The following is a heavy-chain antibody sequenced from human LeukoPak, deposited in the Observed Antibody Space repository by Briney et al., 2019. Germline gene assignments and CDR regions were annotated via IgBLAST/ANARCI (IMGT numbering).Heavy chain of an antibody. J-gene: IGHJ4*02. CDR1: GFTFSSYG. V-gene: IGHV3-30*18. D-gene: IGHD3-22*01. Sequence: PGRSLRLSCAASGFTFSSYGMHWVRRAPGKGLEWVAVISYDGSNKYYADSVKGRFTISRDNSKNTLYLQMNSLRAEDTAVYYCAKDLPGDDSSGYGWGQGTLVTVSS. CDR2: ISYDGSNK. CDR3: AKDLPGDDSSGYG.